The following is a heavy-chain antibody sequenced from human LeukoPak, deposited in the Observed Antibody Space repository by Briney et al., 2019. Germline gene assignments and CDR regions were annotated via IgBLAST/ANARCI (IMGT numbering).Heavy chain of an antibody. Sequence: SETLSLTCTVSGGSISSGSYYWSWIRQPAGKGLEWIGRIYASGSTNYNPSLKSRVTISVDTSKNQFSLELSSVTAADTAVFYCASLTTADAFDIWGQGTMVTVSS. CDR1: GGSISSGSYY. V-gene: IGHV4-61*02. CDR3: ASLTTADAFDI. CDR2: IYASGST. J-gene: IGHJ3*02. D-gene: IGHD3-22*01.